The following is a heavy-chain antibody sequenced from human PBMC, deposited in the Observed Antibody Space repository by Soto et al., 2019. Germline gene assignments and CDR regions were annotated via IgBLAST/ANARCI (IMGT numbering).Heavy chain of an antibody. CDR3: ARLQRDVVVVAASRGGPGWFDP. CDR1: GYSFTSYW. V-gene: IGHV5-51*01. J-gene: IGHJ5*02. CDR2: IYPGDSDT. Sequence: GESLKISCKGSGYSFTSYWIGWVRQMPGKGLEWMGIIYPGDSDTRYSPSFQGQVTISADKSISTAYLQWSSLKASDTAMYYCARLQRDVVVVAASRGGPGWFDPWGQGTLVTVSS. D-gene: IGHD2-15*01.